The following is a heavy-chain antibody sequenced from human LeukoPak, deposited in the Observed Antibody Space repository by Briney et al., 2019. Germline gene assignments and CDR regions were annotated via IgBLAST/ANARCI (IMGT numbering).Heavy chain of an antibody. J-gene: IGHJ6*03. D-gene: IGHD6-19*01. Sequence: ASVKVSCKASGYTFTSYYMHWVRQAPGQGVEVMGIINPSGGSTIYAQKFQGRVTMTRDMSTSTVYMELSSLRSEDTAVYYCGRGSQGIAVAGPSMDVWGKGTTVTVSS. CDR2: INPSGGST. CDR3: GRGSQGIAVAGPSMDV. V-gene: IGHV1-46*01. CDR1: GYTFTSYY.